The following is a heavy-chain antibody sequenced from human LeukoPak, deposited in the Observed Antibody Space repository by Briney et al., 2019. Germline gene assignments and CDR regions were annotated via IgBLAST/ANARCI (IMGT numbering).Heavy chain of an antibody. CDR2: VSSSSRTI. J-gene: IGHJ4*02. CDR1: DFTFSTFT. D-gene: IGHD1-14*01. Sequence: GGSLRLSCAASDFTFSTFTMHSVRQAPGKGLEWVSSVSSSSRTINYADSVQGRSTVSSDNANNSMYLQINDLRREDTAVYYCARGSPRGGLDSWGQGTLVTVSS. V-gene: IGHV3-48*01. CDR3: ARGSPRGGLDS.